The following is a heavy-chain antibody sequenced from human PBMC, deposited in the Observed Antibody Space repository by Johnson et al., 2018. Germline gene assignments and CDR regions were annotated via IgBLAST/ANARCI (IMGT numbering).Heavy chain of an antibody. V-gene: IGHV4-59*01. Sequence: QVQLQESGPGLVKPSETLSLTCTVSGGSISSYYWSWIRQPPGKGLEWIGYVYHTGNSNYNPSLRSRVTLSVDKSKTKCSLNLSSVKAADSAVYFWARSASVLTHFDSWGQGTLVTVSS. CDR1: GGSISSYY. J-gene: IGHJ4*02. CDR3: ARSASVLTHFDS. CDR2: VYHTGNS. D-gene: IGHD4/OR15-4a*01.